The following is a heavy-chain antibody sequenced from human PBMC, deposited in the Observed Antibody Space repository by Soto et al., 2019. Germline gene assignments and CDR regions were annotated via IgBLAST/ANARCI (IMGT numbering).Heavy chain of an antibody. CDR1: GFTFSLYV. J-gene: IGHJ4*02. CDR2: IWDDGRRK. Sequence: GGSRRLSWAASGFTFSLYVMHGVRQAPGKGLEWVAAIWDDGRRKDYADSVKDRLFISRDNSKNTLYLQLDSLRPEDTAVYYCATWQGSLNFHYWGQGTLVTVSS. CDR3: ATWQGSLNFHY. V-gene: IGHV3-33*01.